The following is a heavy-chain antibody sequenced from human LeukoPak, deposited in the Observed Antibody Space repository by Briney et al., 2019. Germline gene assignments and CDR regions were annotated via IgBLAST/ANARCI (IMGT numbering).Heavy chain of an antibody. V-gene: IGHV3-21*01. J-gene: IGHJ4*02. CDR2: ISSSSSYI. CDR3: ARDPTNYDFWSGPLY. Sequence: GGSLRLSCAASGFTFSSYSMNWVRQAPGKGLEWVSSISSSSSYIYYADSVKGRFTISRDNAKNSLYLQMNSLRAEDTAVYYCARDPTNYDFWSGPLYWGQGTLVTVSS. CDR1: GFTFSSYS. D-gene: IGHD3-3*01.